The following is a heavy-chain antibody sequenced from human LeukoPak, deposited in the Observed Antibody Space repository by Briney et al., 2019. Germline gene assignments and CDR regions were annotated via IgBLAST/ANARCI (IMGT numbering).Heavy chain of an antibody. J-gene: IGHJ5*02. CDR3: ARHRSDTGGKKGVNWFDP. D-gene: IGHD4-23*01. CDR1: GGSITKY. V-gene: IGHV4-59*01. Sequence: PSETLSLTCTVSGGSITKYWSWTRAPPGKGLEWPGNIYFGWTTDYNSSLKRRPTISVAKFKNQLSLNLQSVTAADTATYYGARHRSDTGGKKGVNWFDPWGQGTLVTVSS. CDR2: IYFGWTT.